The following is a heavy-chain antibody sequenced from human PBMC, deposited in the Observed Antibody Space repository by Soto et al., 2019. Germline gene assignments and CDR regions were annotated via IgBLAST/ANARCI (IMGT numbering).Heavy chain of an antibody. J-gene: IGHJ4*02. V-gene: IGHV3-7*03. CDR2: INPDGSVG. Sequence: EVQLLGSGGGLVQPGGSLRLSCVASGFTFSTYWMNWVRQAPGMGLEWVANINPDGSVGTYVDSVKGRFTTSRDNAKNSLYLLMNSLRAAGTAVYFCAGWGGHDYHYWGPGILVTVSS. CDR3: AGWGGHDYHY. CDR1: GFTFSTYW. D-gene: IGHD4-17*01.